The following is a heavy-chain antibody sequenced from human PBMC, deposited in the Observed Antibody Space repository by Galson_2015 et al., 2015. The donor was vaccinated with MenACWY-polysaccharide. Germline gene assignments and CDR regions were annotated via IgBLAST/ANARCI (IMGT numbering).Heavy chain of an antibody. CDR3: ARVEKYSGSFYILY. CDR2: IHYSGDT. V-gene: IGHV4-39*07. CDR1: GDSISTGSYY. D-gene: IGHD1-26*01. Sequence: ETLSLTCSVSGDSISTGSYYWDWIRQPPGKGLEWIGSIHYSGDTYYNPSLESRVTISVDTSKNQFSLKLSSVTAAGTAVYYCARVEKYSGSFYILYWGQGTLVTVSS. J-gene: IGHJ4*02.